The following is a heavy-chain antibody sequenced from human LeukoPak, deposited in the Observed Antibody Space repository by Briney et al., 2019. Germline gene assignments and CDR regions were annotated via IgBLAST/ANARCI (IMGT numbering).Heavy chain of an antibody. CDR2: ISHDGSNK. Sequence: GGSLRLSCAAYGFTFSSHAMHWVRQAPGKGLEWVAAISHDGSNKYHADSVKGRFTISRDNSKNTVYLQMNSLRAEDTAVYFCAGSPKYSSSWYEYFQHWGQGTLVTVSS. CDR3: AGSPKYSSSWYEYFQH. CDR1: GFTFSSHA. D-gene: IGHD6-13*01. V-gene: IGHV3-30*01. J-gene: IGHJ1*01.